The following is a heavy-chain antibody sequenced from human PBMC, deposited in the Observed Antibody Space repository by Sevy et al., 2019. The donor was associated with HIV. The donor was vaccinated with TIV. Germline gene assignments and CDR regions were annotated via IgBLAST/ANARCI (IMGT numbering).Heavy chain of an antibody. Sequence: SETLALTCSVSGDSITTSDYFWAWIRQPPGKGLQWIGTIFYNGDTFYNPSLESRVTMSVDTSRSHFSLNLKSITAADTAVFYCARAKRAMTGXFSFDPXGQGILVTVSS. J-gene: IGHJ5*02. CDR3: ARAKRAMTGXFSFDP. V-gene: IGHV4-39*02. CDR1: GDSITTSDYF. D-gene: IGHD1-1*01. CDR2: IFYNGDT.